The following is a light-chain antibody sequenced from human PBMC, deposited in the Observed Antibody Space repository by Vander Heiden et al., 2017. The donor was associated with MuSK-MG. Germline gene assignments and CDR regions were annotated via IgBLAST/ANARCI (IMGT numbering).Light chain of an antibody. CDR1: QSVDTY. CDR3: QQRAYWPLP. J-gene: IGKJ4*01. CDR2: DAS. V-gene: IGKV3-11*01. Sequence: EIVCTQSPATRSLSPGERATLSCRARQSVDTYLAWFQQTPGPAPRLLIYDASTRASGTPARFSVRVSGTDFTLTISSLGPEDFAVFCCQQRAYWPLPFGGGTKVE.